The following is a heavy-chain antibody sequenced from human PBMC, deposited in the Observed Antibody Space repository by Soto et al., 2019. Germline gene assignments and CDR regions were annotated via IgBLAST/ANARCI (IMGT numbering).Heavy chain of an antibody. V-gene: IGHV1-2*02. J-gene: IGHJ5*02. CDR3: ARVLERGYSYLNRFDL. Sequence: ASVKVSCKASGYTFTGYYMHWVRQAPGQGLEWMGWINPNSGGTNYAQKFQGRVTMTRDTSISTAYLELSRLRSDDTAVYYCARVLERGYSYLNRFDLWGQGSLVPGSS. D-gene: IGHD5-18*01. CDR1: GYTFTGYY. CDR2: INPNSGGT.